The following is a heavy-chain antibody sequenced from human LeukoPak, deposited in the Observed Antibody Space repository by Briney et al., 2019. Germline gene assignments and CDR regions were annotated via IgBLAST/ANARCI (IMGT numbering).Heavy chain of an antibody. V-gene: IGHV1-18*01. Sequence: GASVKVSCKASGYTFTSYGISCVRQAPGQGLDWMGWISAYNGNTSYAQKLQGRVTMTTDTSTSTAYMELRSLRSDDTAVYYCARRIAYCSGGSCYSAPYYYYYMDVWGKGTTVTVSS. CDR2: ISAYNGNT. CDR1: GYTFTSYG. J-gene: IGHJ6*03. D-gene: IGHD2-15*01. CDR3: ARRIAYCSGGSCYSAPYYYYYMDV.